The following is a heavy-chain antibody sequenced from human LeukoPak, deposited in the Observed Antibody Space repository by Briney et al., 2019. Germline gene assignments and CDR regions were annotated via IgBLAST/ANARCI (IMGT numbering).Heavy chain of an antibody. V-gene: IGHV4-59*08. J-gene: IGHJ3*02. CDR1: GGSISSYF. D-gene: IGHD1-1*01. CDR3: ARGLQHDAFDI. Sequence: SEILSLTCTVSGGSISSYFWSWIRQPPGKGLEWIGYVSNSGSTNSNPSLKSRLTISADTSKNQFSLKMSSVTAADTAVYYCARGLQHDAFDIWGQGTMVTVSS. CDR2: VSNSGST.